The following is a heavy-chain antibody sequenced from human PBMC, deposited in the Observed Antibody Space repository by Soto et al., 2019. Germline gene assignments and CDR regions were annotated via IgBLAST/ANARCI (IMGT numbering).Heavy chain of an antibody. CDR1: GFTFSSYG. V-gene: IGHV3-30*18. D-gene: IGHD4-17*01. CDR3: AKARELDGDYVFSDY. CDR2: ISYDGSNK. Sequence: GGSLRLSCAASGFTFSSYGMHWVRQAPGKGLEWVAVISYDGSNKYYADSVKGRFTISRDNSKNTLYLQMNSLRAEDTAVYYCAKARELDGDYVFSDYWGQGTLVTVSS. J-gene: IGHJ4*02.